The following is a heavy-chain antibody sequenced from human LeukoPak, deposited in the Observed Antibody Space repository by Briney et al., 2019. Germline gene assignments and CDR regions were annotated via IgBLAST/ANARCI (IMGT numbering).Heavy chain of an antibody. CDR1: GGSISSSSYY. Sequence: SETLSLTCTVSGGSISSSSYYWGWIRQPPGKGLEWIGSIYYSGSTYYNPSLKSRVTISVDTSKNQFSLKLSSVTAADTAVYYCARAVGYYGSGSSPAYYFDYWGQGTLVTVSS. V-gene: IGHV4-39*07. CDR2: IYYSGST. CDR3: ARAVGYYGSGSSPAYYFDY. D-gene: IGHD3-10*01. J-gene: IGHJ4*02.